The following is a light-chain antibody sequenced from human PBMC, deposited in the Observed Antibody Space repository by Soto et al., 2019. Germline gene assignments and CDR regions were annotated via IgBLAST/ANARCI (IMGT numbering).Light chain of an antibody. CDR3: SSYTSSSTLVV. V-gene: IGLV2-14*01. CDR1: RSDVGGYNY. CDR2: DVS. J-gene: IGLJ1*01. Sequence: QSALTQPASVSRSPGQSSTIPCTGTRSDVGGYNYVSWYQQNPGKAPTLMIYDVSNRPSGVSNRFSGSKSGNTASLTISGLQAEDEADYDCSSYTSSSTLVVFGTGTKLTVL.